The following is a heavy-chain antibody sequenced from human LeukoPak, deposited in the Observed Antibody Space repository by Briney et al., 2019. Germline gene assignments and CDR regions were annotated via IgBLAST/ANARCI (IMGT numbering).Heavy chain of an antibody. CDR2: IYSGGNT. CDR1: GHIVSSNY. D-gene: IGHD2-2*01. V-gene: IGHV3-53*01. J-gene: IGHJ3*02. CDR3: ARSTPVPGVATFDI. Sequence: GGSLRLSCVASGHIVSSNYMNWVRQPPGKGLEGGSGIYSGGNTNFADSVRGRFTISRDDSKNTLFLQMNSLRAEDTAVYYCARSTPVPGVATFDIWGQGTMVTVSS.